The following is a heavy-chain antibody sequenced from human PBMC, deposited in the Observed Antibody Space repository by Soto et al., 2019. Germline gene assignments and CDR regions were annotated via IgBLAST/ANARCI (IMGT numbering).Heavy chain of an antibody. CDR3: AAGSVVVVPAAPRAFDI. J-gene: IGHJ3*02. Sequence: SVKVSCKASGFTFTSSAMQWVRQARGQRLEWIGWIVVGSGNTNYAQKFQERVTITRDMSTSTAYMELSSLRSEDTAVYYCAAGSVVVVPAAPRAFDIWGQGTMVTVSS. CDR1: GFTFTSSA. CDR2: IVVGSGNT. V-gene: IGHV1-58*02. D-gene: IGHD2-2*01.